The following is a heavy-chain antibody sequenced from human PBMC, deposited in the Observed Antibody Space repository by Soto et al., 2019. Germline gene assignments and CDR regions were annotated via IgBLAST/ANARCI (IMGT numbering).Heavy chain of an antibody. V-gene: IGHV3-30-3*01. Sequence: QVQLVESGGGVVQPGTSLRLSCAASGFTFSSYGMHWVRQAPGKGLEWVAAISHDGGNKFYADTVKGRFTISRDNSKNTLYLQLNRLRAEDTAVYYCARDPGEIGDYWGPGTLVRVCS. D-gene: IGHD3-16*01. CDR1: GFTFSSYG. CDR3: ARDPGEIGDY. CDR2: ISHDGGNK. J-gene: IGHJ4*02.